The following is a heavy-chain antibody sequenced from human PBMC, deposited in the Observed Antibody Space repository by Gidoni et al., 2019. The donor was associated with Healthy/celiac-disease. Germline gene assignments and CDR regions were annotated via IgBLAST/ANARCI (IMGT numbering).Heavy chain of an antibody. D-gene: IGHD3-22*01. V-gene: IGHV3-23*01. CDR2: ISGSGGST. Sequence: EVQLLESGGGLVQPGGSLRLSCAASGFPFSRSAMSWVRQAPGKGLEWVSAISGSGGSTYYADSVKGRFTISRDNSKNTLYLQMNSLRAEDTAVYYCAKDPVSSGTPPNWFDPWGQGTLVTVSS. J-gene: IGHJ5*02. CDR1: GFPFSRSA. CDR3: AKDPVSSGTPPNWFDP.